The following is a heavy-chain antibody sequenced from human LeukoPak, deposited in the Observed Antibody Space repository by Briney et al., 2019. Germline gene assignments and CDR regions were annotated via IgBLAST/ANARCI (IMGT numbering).Heavy chain of an antibody. V-gene: IGHV4-59*05. Sequence: PSETLSLTCTVSGGPISSYYWSWIRQPPGKGLEWIGSIYYSGSTYYNPSLKSRVTISVDTSKNQFSLKLSSVTAADTAVYYCASGPIWAFDIWGQGTMVTVAS. CDR3: ASGPIWAFDI. J-gene: IGHJ3*02. CDR1: GGPISSYY. D-gene: IGHD3-9*01. CDR2: IYYSGST.